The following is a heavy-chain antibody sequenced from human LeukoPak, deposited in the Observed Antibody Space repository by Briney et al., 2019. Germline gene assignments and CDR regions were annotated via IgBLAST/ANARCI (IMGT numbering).Heavy chain of an antibody. CDR2: ISASDNPM. J-gene: IGHJ4*02. Sequence: GGSLRLSCVASGFTFSNYVMNWVRQAPGRGLEWISYISASDNPMFYAYSVKGRFTISRDNAKNSLYLQMNSLRAEDTAVYYCAKGVGPYFDYWGQGTLVTASS. CDR3: AKGVGPYFDY. V-gene: IGHV3-48*03. D-gene: IGHD1-26*01. CDR1: GFTFSNYV.